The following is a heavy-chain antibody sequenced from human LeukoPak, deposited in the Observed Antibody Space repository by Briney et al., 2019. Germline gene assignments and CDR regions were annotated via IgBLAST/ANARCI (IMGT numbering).Heavy chain of an antibody. CDR3: ARVGGATAVTMYFEY. D-gene: IGHD1-26*01. CDR1: GITFSGYS. Sequence: GGSLRLSCVVSGITFSGYSMVWVRQAPGKGLEWLSFMTTSGNTTFYAESVKDRFTISRDNAKKSLYLQMNSLRDEDTAVYYCARVGGATAVTMYFEYWGQGTLVTVSS. CDR2: MTTSGNTT. V-gene: IGHV3-48*02. J-gene: IGHJ4*02.